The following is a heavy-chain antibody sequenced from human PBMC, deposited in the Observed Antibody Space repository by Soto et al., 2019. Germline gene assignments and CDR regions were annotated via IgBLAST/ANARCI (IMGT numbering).Heavy chain of an antibody. CDR2: ITDNGGST. J-gene: IGHJ4*02. D-gene: IGHD4-17*01. Sequence: GGSLRLSCVASGFTFSRDGMSWVRQAPGKGLEWVSLITDNGGSTYYADSVKGRFTISRDNTKNTLFLQMNSLRAEDTAVYYCAKERATTTAFDYWGQGALVTVSS. CDR3: AKERATTTAFDY. CDR1: GFTFSRDG. V-gene: IGHV3-23*01.